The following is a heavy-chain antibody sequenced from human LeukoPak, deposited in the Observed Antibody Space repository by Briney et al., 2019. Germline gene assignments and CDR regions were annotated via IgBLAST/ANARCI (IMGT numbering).Heavy chain of an antibody. CDR1: GGSISSYY. J-gene: IGHJ5*02. Sequence: PSETLSLTCTVSGGSISSYYWSWIRQPAGKGLEWIGRIYTSGSTNYNPSLKSRVTMSVDTSKNQFSLKLSSVTAADTAVYYCARGYYYDGSGYGRYWFDPWGQGTLVTVSS. V-gene: IGHV4-4*07. D-gene: IGHD3-22*01. CDR3: ARGYYYDGSGYGRYWFDP. CDR2: IYTSGST.